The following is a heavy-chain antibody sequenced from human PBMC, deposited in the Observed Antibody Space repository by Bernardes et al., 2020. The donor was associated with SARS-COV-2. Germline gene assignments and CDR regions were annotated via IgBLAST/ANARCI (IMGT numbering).Heavy chain of an antibody. CDR3: ARSQAPYYDFWSGYDNWVDP. J-gene: IGHJ5*02. Sequence: ASVKVSCKASGYTFTGYYMHWVRQAPGQRLEWMGWINPNSGGTNYAQKFQGRVTMTRDTSISTAYMELSRLRSDDTAVYYCARSQAPYYDFWSGYDNWVDPWGQGTLVTVSS. D-gene: IGHD3-3*01. CDR2: INPNSGGT. CDR1: GYTFTGYY. V-gene: IGHV1-2*02.